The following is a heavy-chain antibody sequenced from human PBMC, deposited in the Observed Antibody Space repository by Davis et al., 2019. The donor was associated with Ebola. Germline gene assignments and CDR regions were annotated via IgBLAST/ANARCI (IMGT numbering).Heavy chain of an antibody. CDR3: ARDSWLYGMDV. CDR1: GGSISSYY. J-gene: IGHJ6*02. D-gene: IGHD5-12*01. Sequence: MPSETLSLTRTVSGGSISSYYWSWIRQPPGKGLEWIGYIYYSGSTNYNPSLKSRVTISVDTSKNQFSLKLSSVTAADTAVYYCARDSWLYGMDVWGQGTTVTVSS. CDR2: IYYSGST. V-gene: IGHV4-59*01.